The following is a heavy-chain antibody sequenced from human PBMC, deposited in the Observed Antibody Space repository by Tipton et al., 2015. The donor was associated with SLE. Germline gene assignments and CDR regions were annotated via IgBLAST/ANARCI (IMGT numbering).Heavy chain of an antibody. CDR3: ARERIVGASLDAFDI. D-gene: IGHD1-26*01. Sequence: QSGAEVKKPGASVKVSCKASGYTFTSYDINWVRQATGQGLEWMGWMNPNSGNTGYAQKFQGRVTMTRDTSISTAYMELSRLKSDDTAVYYCARERIVGASLDAFDIWGQGTMVTVSS. CDR2: MNPNSGNT. CDR1: GYTFTSYD. V-gene: IGHV1-8*02. J-gene: IGHJ3*02.